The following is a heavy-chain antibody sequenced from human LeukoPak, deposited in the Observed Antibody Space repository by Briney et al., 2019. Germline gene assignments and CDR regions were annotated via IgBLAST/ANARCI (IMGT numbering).Heavy chain of an antibody. CDR2: ISYDGSNK. D-gene: IGHD1-1*01. CDR1: GFTFSSYA. J-gene: IGHJ4*02. Sequence: QAGGSLRLSCAASGFTFSSYAMHWVRQAPGKGLEWVAVISYDGSNKYYADPVKGRFTISRDNAKSTLYLQMRSLRVEDTAVYYCASEGTSGTTWGPDYWGQGTLVTVSS. V-gene: IGHV3-30*04. CDR3: ASEGTSGTTWGPDY.